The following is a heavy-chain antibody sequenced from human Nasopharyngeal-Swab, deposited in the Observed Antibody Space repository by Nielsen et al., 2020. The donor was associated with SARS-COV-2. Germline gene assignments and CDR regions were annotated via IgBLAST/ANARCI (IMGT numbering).Heavy chain of an antibody. CDR3: ARDGKALYYDFPESPLDY. CDR2: INSDGSST. CDR1: GFNFSSYW. D-gene: IGHD3-3*01. Sequence: GGYLRLSCAVSGFNFSSYWMHWVRQATGKGLVWVSRINSDGSSTSYADSVKGRFTISRDNAKNTLYLQMNSLRAEDTAVYYCARDGKALYYDFPESPLDYWGQGTLVTVSS. J-gene: IGHJ4*02. V-gene: IGHV3-74*01.